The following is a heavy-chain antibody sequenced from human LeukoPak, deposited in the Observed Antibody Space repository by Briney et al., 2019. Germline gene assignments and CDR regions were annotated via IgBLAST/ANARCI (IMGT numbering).Heavy chain of an antibody. Sequence: PSETLSLTCTVSGGSISSGGYYWSWIRQPPGKGLEWIGYIYHSGSTYYNPSLKSRVTISVDRSKNQFSLKLSSVTAADTAVYYCARESYIVGATGWYFDFWGRGTLVTVSS. CDR2: IYHSGST. D-gene: IGHD1-26*01. J-gene: IGHJ2*01. CDR1: GGSISSGGYY. V-gene: IGHV4-30-2*01. CDR3: ARESYIVGATGWYFDF.